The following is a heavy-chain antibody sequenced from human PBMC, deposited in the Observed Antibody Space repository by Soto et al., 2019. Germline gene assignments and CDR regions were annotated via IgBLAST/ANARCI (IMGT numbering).Heavy chain of an antibody. CDR3: ARLVVPPRTTYDPFPRGSNDY. Sequence: EVQLVESGGGLVQPGGSLRLSCAASGFTFSSYSMNWVRQAPGKGLEWVSYISSSSSTIYYADSVKGRFTISRDNAKNSLYLLMNSLRAEDTAVHYCARLVVPPRTTYDPFPRGSNDYWGQGTLVTVSS. J-gene: IGHJ4*02. D-gene: IGHD3-10*01. CDR1: GFTFSSYS. V-gene: IGHV3-48*01. CDR2: ISSSSSTI.